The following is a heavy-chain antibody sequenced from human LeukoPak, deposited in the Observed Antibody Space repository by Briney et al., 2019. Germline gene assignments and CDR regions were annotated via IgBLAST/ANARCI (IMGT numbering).Heavy chain of an antibody. D-gene: IGHD3-9*01. Sequence: SETLSLTCAVYGGSFSGYYWSWIRQPPGKGLEWIGEINHSGSTNYSPSLKSRVTISVDTSKNQFSLKLSSVAAADTAVYYCARVLGVRYGYWGQGTLVTVSS. CDR2: INHSGST. CDR1: GGSFSGYY. CDR3: ARVLGVRYGY. J-gene: IGHJ4*02. V-gene: IGHV4-34*01.